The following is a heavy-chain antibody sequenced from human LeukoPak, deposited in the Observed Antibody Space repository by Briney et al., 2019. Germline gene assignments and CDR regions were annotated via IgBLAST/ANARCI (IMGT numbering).Heavy chain of an antibody. CDR3: AKRGVVIRVILVGFHKEAYYFDS. J-gene: IGHJ4*02. Sequence: GGSLRLSCAVSGITLSNYGMSWVRQAPGKGLEWVAGISDSGGSTNYADSVKGRFTISRDNPENTLYLQMNSLRAEDTAVYFCAKRGVVIRVILVGFHKEAYYFDSWGQGALVTVSS. V-gene: IGHV3-23*01. D-gene: IGHD3-22*01. CDR1: GITLSNYG. CDR2: ISDSGGST.